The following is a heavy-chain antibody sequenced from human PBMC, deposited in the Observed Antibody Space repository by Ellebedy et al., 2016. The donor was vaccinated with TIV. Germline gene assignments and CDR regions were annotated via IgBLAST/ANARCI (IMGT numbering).Heavy chain of an antibody. CDR2: INSDGSST. J-gene: IGHJ3*02. D-gene: IGHD1-26*01. CDR3: ARGPPLLDIVGATRRVGSFDI. V-gene: IGHV3-74*01. CDR1: GFTFSSYW. Sequence: GESLKISCAASGFTFSSYWMHWVRQAPGKGLVWVSRINSDGSSTSYADSVKGRFTISRDNAKNTLYLQMNSLRAEDTAVYYCARGPPLLDIVGATRRVGSFDIWGQGTMVTVSS.